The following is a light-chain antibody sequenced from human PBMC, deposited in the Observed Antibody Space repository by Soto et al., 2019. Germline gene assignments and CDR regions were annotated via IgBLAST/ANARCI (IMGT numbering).Light chain of an antibody. V-gene: IGKV3-11*01. CDR3: QTYYRVPLT. CDR1: QSVSGY. J-gene: IGKJ4*01. CDR2: DGS. Sequence: EIVLTQSPATLSLSPGERATLSCRASQSVSGYLAWYQQKPGQAPRLLIYDGSHRAAGIPSRFSGSGSGTDFTLTISGLEPEDFAVYYCQTYYRVPLTFGGGTKVELK.